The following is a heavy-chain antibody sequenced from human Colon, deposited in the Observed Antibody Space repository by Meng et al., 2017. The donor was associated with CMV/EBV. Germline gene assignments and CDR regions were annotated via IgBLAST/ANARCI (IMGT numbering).Heavy chain of an antibody. CDR3: ARHGSTTFDH. J-gene: IGHJ4*02. CDR2: ISPGDSNT. CDR1: GYICTRHS. Sequence: SCTAHGYICTRHSLGWVRQMPGKRLQYMGIISPGDSNTKYSPSFQGPVSISADSSTNTAYLQWSGMKASDTAMYYCARHGSTTFDHWGQGTLVTVSS. D-gene: IGHD1-14*01. V-gene: IGHV5-51*01.